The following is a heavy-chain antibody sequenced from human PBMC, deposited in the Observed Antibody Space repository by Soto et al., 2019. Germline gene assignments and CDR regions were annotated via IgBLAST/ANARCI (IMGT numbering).Heavy chain of an antibody. CDR1: GGPISSGDYY. CDR3: ARVRYCSTTSCYTGYYFDY. V-gene: IGHV4-30-4*01. CDR2: IYYSGDT. Sequence: LSLTCTVSGGPISSGDYYWSWIRQPPGKGLEWIGYIYYSGDTYYNPSLKSRVTISVDTSKNQFSLKLSSVTAADTAVYYCARVRYCSTTSCYTGYYFDYWRQGTLVTVSS. D-gene: IGHD2-2*02. J-gene: IGHJ4*02.